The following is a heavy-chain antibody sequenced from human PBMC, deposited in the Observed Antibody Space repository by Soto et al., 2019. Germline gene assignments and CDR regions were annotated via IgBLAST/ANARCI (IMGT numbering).Heavy chain of an antibody. Sequence: GGSLRLSCAASGFTFSNAWMSWVRQAPGKGLEWVGRIKSKTDGGTTDYAAPVKGRFTISRDDSKNTLYLQMNSLKTEDTAVYYCTTDPSAPLHLGELSLASNYYYYMDVWGKGTTVTVSS. CDR2: IKSKTDGGTT. D-gene: IGHD3-16*02. CDR1: GFTFSNAW. J-gene: IGHJ6*03. CDR3: TTDPSAPLHLGELSLASNYYYYMDV. V-gene: IGHV3-15*01.